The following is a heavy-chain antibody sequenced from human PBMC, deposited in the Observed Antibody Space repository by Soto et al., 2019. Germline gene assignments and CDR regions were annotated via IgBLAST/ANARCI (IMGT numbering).Heavy chain of an antibody. V-gene: IGHV3-7*01. J-gene: IGHJ4*02. CDR1: GFTLSSDW. CDR2: RKEDESER. Sequence: GGSLRLSCAASGFTLSSDWMSWVRQAPGKGLEWVANRKEDESERYYVDSVKGRFAISRDNANNSLYLQNNSLRAEGTGVYYCARECHLDHWGQGTLVTVSS. CDR3: ARECHLDH.